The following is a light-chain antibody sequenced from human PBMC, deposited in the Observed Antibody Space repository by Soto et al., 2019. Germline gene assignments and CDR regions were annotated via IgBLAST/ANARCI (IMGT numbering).Light chain of an antibody. V-gene: IGKV3-20*01. Sequence: EIVLTQFPATLSLSPGERATLSCRASQSLHSNFLVWYQQKPGQAPRLLISSASRRATGIPDRFSGSGSGTDFTLTISRLQAEDVAVYYCQQYYGIPETFGQGTKVEIK. CDR1: QSLHSNF. CDR2: SAS. J-gene: IGKJ2*01. CDR3: QQYYGIPET.